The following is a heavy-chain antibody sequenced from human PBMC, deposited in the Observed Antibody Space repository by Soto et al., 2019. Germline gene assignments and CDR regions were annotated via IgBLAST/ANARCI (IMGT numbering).Heavy chain of an antibody. CDR2: INHSGST. J-gene: IGHJ4*02. Sequence: PSETLSLTCAVYGGSFSGYYWRWIRQPPGKGLEWIGEINHSGSTNYNPSLKSRVTISVDTSKNQFSLKLSSVTAADTAVYYCASARVGDFGPSFDYWGQRSLVPVSS. CDR3: ASARVGDFGPSFDY. V-gene: IGHV4-34*01. D-gene: IGHD3-16*01. CDR1: GGSFSGYY.